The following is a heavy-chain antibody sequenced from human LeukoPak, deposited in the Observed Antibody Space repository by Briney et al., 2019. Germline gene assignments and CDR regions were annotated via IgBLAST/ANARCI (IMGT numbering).Heavy chain of an antibody. CDR2: ISGSGGST. CDR1: GFTFSKYG. CDR3: AKYDYGDAFDY. D-gene: IGHD4-17*01. V-gene: IGHV3-23*01. Sequence: GGSLRLSCAASGFTFSKYGMSWVRQAPGKGLEWVSAISGSGGSTYYADSVKGRFTISRDNSKDTLYLQMNSLRAEDTAVYYCAKYDYGDAFDYWGQGTLVTVSS. J-gene: IGHJ4*02.